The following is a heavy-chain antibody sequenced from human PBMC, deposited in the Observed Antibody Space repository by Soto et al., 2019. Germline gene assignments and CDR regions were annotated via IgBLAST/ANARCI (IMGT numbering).Heavy chain of an antibody. V-gene: IGHV1-46*03. CDR1: GYTFTSDY. D-gene: IGHD1-26*01. CDR3: ARETVGALDY. J-gene: IGHJ4*02. Sequence: ASVKVCCKAPGYTFTSDYMHWVRQAPGQGLEWMGIINPSGGSTSYAKKFQGRVTMTRDTSTSTVYMELSSLRSEDTAVYYCARETVGALDYWGQGTLVTVSS. CDR2: INPSGGST.